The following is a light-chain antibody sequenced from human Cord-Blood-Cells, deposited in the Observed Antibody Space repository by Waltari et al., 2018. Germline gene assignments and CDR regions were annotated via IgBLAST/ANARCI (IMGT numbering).Light chain of an antibody. V-gene: IGLV2-8*01. CDR2: EVS. CDR3: SSYAGSNNLV. CDR1: SSDVGGYTH. Sequence: QSALTQPPSASGSPGQSVTIPCTGTSSDVGGYTHFPWYQHHPGKAPKLMIYEVSKRPSGVPDRFSGSKSGNTASLTVSGLQAEDEADYYCSSYAGSNNLVFGGGTKLTVL. J-gene: IGLJ3*02.